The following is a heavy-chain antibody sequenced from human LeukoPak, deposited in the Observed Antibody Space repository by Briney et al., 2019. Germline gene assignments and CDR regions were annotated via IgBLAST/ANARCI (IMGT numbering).Heavy chain of an antibody. CDR1: GGSISSYY. CDR2: IYYSGST. CDR3: AITSTTVTFFDY. Sequence: SETLSLTCTVSGGSISSYYWSWIRQPPGKGLEWIGYIYYSGSTNYNPSLKSRVTISVDTSKNQFSLKLSSVTAADTAVYYCAITSTTVTFFDYWGQGTLVTVSS. J-gene: IGHJ4*02. V-gene: IGHV4-59*08. D-gene: IGHD4-17*01.